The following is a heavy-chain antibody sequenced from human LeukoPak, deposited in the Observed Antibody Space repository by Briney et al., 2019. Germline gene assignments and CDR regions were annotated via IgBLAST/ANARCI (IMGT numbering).Heavy chain of an antibody. Sequence: SQTLSLTCTVSGGSLSSGDYYWSWIRQPPGKGLEWIGYIYYSGSTYYNPSLKSRVTISVDTSKNQFSLKLSSVTAADTAVYYCARDLEAIDGSSHDAFDIWGQGTMVTVSS. V-gene: IGHV4-30-4*08. CDR3: ARDLEAIDGSSHDAFDI. J-gene: IGHJ3*02. D-gene: IGHD1-26*01. CDR1: GGSLSSGDYY. CDR2: IYYSGST.